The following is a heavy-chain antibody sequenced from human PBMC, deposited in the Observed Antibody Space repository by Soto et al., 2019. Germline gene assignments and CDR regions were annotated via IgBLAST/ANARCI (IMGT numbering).Heavy chain of an antibody. D-gene: IGHD2-2*01. J-gene: IGHJ6*02. V-gene: IGHV1-18*01. CDR1: GYTFTSYG. Sequence: VASVKVSCKASGYTFTSYGISWVRQAPGQGLERMGWISAYNGNTNYSQKFQGRVTITRDTSASTAYMELSSLRSEDTAVFYCATVVPAAPYYYYGMDVWGQGTTVTVSS. CDR3: ATVVPAAPYYYYGMDV. CDR2: ISAYNGNT.